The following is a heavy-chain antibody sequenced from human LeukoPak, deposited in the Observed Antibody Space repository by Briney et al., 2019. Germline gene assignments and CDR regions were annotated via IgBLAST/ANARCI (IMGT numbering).Heavy chain of an antibody. J-gene: IGHJ4*02. D-gene: IGHD3-22*01. CDR3: ATIVVVITVEYYFDY. Sequence: TSETLSLTCTVSGGSISSYYWSWIRQPAGKGLEWIGRIYVSGSTNYNPSLKSRVTMSVDTSKNQFSLKLSSVTAADTAVYYCATIVVVITVEYYFDYWGQGTLVTVSS. CDR2: IYVSGST. CDR1: GGSISSYY. V-gene: IGHV4-4*07.